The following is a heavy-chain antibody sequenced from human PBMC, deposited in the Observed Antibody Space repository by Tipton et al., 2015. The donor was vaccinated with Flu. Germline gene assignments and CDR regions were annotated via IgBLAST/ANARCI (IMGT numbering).Heavy chain of an antibody. V-gene: IGHV4-38-2*02. Sequence: TLSLTCAVSGVSISSGYYWGWIRQPPGKGLEWIGNFHHSGSTYYNPSLMSRVSVSVDTSKNHFSLQLRSVTAADTAVYYCARDSSLGMPDYFDYWGQGTLVTASS. J-gene: IGHJ4*02. CDR2: FHHSGST. CDR3: ARDSSLGMPDYFDY. CDR1: GVSISSGYY. D-gene: IGHD2-2*01.